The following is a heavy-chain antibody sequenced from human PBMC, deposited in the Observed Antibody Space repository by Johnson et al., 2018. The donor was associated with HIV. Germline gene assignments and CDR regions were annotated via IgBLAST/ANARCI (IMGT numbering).Heavy chain of an antibody. CDR3: VRGEEGGFDI. CDR2: IKPDGSEK. Sequence: VLLVESGGGWVQPGGSLRLSCAASGFTFSDAWMGLVRQAPGKGLEWVANIKPDGSEKFYVDSVKGRFTISRDNAKNSLFLQMTSLTAEDTAVFSCVRGEEGGFDIWGQGTMVTVSS. V-gene: IGHV3-7*05. D-gene: IGHD2-15*01. J-gene: IGHJ3*02. CDR1: GFTFSDAW.